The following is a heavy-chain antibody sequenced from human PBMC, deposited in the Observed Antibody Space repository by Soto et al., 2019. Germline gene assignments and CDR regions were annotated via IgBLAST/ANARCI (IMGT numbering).Heavy chain of an antibody. D-gene: IGHD3-3*01. J-gene: IGHJ4*02. CDR3: ARSDTILGGPHTDHPAGY. Sequence: QVQLVQSGAEVKKPGSSVKVSCKASGGTFSSYAISWVRQAPGQGLEWMGGIIPIFGTANYAQKFQGRVTITADESTSTPYMELSSLRSEDTAVYYCARSDTILGGPHTDHPAGYWGQGTLVTVSS. V-gene: IGHV1-69*01. CDR2: IIPIFGTA. CDR1: GGTFSSYA.